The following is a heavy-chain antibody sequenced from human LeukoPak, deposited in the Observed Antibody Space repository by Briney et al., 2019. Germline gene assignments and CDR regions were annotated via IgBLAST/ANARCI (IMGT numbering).Heavy chain of an antibody. CDR1: GGSISSGDYY. J-gene: IGHJ4*02. CDR3: ARMIVVVKRTTNFDY. Sequence: SQTLSLTCTVSGGSISSGDYYWSWIRQPPGKGLEWIGYIYYSGSTYYNPSLKSRVTISVDTSKNQFSLKLSSVTAADTAVYYCARMIVVVKRTTNFDYWGQGTLVTVSS. CDR2: IYYSGST. V-gene: IGHV4-30-4*01. D-gene: IGHD3-22*01.